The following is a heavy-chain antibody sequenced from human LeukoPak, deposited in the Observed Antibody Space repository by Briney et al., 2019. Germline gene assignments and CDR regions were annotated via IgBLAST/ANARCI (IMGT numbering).Heavy chain of an antibody. Sequence: SETLSLTCTVSSGSISTSNYYWGWVRQPPGKALEWIGNIFYSGSTYYSPSLKSRVTISVDTSKNQFSLKLSSVTAADTAVYYCARRSSGINWYFDLWGRGTLVTVSS. CDR3: ARRSSGINWYFDL. D-gene: IGHD6-19*01. V-gene: IGHV4-39*01. CDR2: IFYSGST. J-gene: IGHJ2*01. CDR1: SGSISTSNYY.